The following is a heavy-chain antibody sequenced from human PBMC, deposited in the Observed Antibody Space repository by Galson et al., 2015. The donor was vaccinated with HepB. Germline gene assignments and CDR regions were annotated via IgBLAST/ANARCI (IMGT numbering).Heavy chain of an antibody. CDR1: GGTFSSYA. J-gene: IGHJ6*02. CDR2: IIPIFGTA. CDR3: ARENGDFWRDSYYYSGMDI. Sequence: SVKVSCKASGGTFSSYAISWVRQAPGQGLEWMGGIIPIFGTANYALKFQGRVTITADKSTSTAYMELSSLRSEDTAVYYCARENGDFWRDSYYYSGMDILGQVTTVTVSS. V-gene: IGHV1-69*06. D-gene: IGHD3-3*01.